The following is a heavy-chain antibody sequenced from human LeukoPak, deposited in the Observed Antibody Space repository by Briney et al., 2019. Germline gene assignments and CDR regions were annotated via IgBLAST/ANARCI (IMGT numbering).Heavy chain of an antibody. J-gene: IGHJ3*02. V-gene: IGHV3-74*01. Sequence: GSLRLSCAASGFTFSSYWIHWVRQAPGKGLAWVSRIDNDGSDTIFADSVKGRFTLSRDNAKNTVYLQMNSLRAEDTAVYYCARGGFHHSFDIWGQGTMVTVS. CDR1: GFTFSSYW. CDR2: IDNDGSDT. CDR3: ARGGFHHSFDI. D-gene: IGHD1-14*01.